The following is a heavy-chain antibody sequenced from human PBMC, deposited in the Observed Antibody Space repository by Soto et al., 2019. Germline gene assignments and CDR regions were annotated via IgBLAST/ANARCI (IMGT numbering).Heavy chain of an antibody. Sequence: ASVKVSCKASGYTFTSYGIHWVRQAPGQRLEWMRWINAANGDTKYSPKFQGRVTITRDTSASTAYMELSSLRSEDTAVYYCVRRHVSATGIDWFDPWGQGTLVTVSS. J-gene: IGHJ5*02. D-gene: IGHD6-13*01. CDR3: VRRHVSATGIDWFDP. CDR1: GYTFTSYG. CDR2: INAANGDT. V-gene: IGHV1-3*01.